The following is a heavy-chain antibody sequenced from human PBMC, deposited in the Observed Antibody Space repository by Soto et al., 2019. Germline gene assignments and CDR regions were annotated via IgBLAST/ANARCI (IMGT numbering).Heavy chain of an antibody. CDR3: APTGAYDFWSGPQSGDY. V-gene: IGHV3-23*01. CDR1: GFTFSSYA. CDR2: ISGSGGST. J-gene: IGHJ4*02. Sequence: GSLRLSCAASGFTFSSYAMSWVRQAPGKGLEWVSAISGSGGSTYYADSVKGRFTISRDNSKNTLYLQMNSLRAEDTAVYYCAPTGAYDFWSGPQSGDYWGQGTLVTVSS. D-gene: IGHD3-3*01.